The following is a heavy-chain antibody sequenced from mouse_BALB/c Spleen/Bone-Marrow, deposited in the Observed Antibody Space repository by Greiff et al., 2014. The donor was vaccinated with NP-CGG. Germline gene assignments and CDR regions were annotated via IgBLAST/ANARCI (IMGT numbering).Heavy chain of an antibody. V-gene: IGHV1-80*01. Sequence: QVQLKESGAELVRPGSSVKISCKASGYAFSSYWMNWVKQRPGQGLEWIGQIYPGDGDTNYNGKFKGKATLTADKSSSTAYMQLSSLTSEDSAVYFCVRRGYYGSSYYFDYWGQGTTLTVSS. CDR2: IYPGDGDT. CDR1: GYAFSSYW. D-gene: IGHD1-1*01. J-gene: IGHJ2*01. CDR3: VRRGYYGSSYYFDY.